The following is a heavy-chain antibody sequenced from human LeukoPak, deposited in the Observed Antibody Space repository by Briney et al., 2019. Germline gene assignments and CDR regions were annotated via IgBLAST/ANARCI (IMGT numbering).Heavy chain of an antibody. CDR2: INPNSGGT. CDR1: GYTFAGYY. Sequence: ASVKVSCKASGYTFAGYYMHWVRQAPGQGLEWRGWINPNSGGTNYAQKFQGRVTMTRDTAISTAYMELSRLRSDDTAVYYCARSPFYCGGDCYMFDYWGQGTLVTVSS. D-gene: IGHD2-21*02. J-gene: IGHJ4*02. V-gene: IGHV1-2*02. CDR3: ARSPFYCGGDCYMFDY.